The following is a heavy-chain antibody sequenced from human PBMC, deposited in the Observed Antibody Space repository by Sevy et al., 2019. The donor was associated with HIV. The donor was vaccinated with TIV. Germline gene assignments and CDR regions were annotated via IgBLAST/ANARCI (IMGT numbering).Heavy chain of an antibody. D-gene: IGHD3-9*01. J-gene: IGHJ5*02. CDR2: IWYDGSNK. CDR3: ARDPQTGYYRNNWFDP. Sequence: GGSLRLSCAASGFTFSSYGMHWVRQAPGKGLEWVAVIWYDGSNKYYADSLKGRFTISRDNSKNTLYLQMNSLRAEVTAVYYCARDPQTGYYRNNWFDPWGQGTLVTVSS. CDR1: GFTFSSYG. V-gene: IGHV3-33*01.